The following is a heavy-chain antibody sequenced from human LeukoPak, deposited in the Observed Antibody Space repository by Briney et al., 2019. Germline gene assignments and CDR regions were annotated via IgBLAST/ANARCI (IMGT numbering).Heavy chain of an antibody. D-gene: IGHD3-10*01. V-gene: IGHV4-59*12. CDR1: GDSISSYY. J-gene: IGHJ5*02. CDR3: ARVGLLWFGEGGWFDP. CDR2: IYYSGST. Sequence: PSETLSLTCTVSGDSISSYYWSWIRQPPGKGLEWIGYIYYSGSTYYNPSLKSRVTISVDTSKNQFSLKLSSVTAADTAVYYCARVGLLWFGEGGWFDPWGQGTLVTVSS.